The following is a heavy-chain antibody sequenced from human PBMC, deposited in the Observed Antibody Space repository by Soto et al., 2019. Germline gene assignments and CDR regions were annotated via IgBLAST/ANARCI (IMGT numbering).Heavy chain of an antibody. D-gene: IGHD5-18*01. J-gene: IGHJ4*02. Sequence: EVQLVESGGGLVQPGGSLRLSCATSGFSFSGYWIHWVRQAPGKGLVWVSHINGDGSSTNYADSVKGRFTISRVYAKNTLYLQMNSLRVEDTAVYYCARGGAYIYGPQYDWGQGTLVTVSS. CDR2: INGDGSST. CDR1: GFSFSGYW. V-gene: IGHV3-74*01. CDR3: ARGGAYIYGPQYD.